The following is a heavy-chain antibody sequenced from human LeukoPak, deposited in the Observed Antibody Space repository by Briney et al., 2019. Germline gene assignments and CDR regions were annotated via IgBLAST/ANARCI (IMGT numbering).Heavy chain of an antibody. D-gene: IGHD4-11*01. CDR3: TTDPPVTGDY. CDR1: GFTFSDYY. Sequence: GGSLRLSCAASGFTFSDYYMSWIRQAPGKGLEWVSYISSNGSTIYYADSVKGRFTISRDDSKNTLYLQMNSLKTEDTAVYYCTTDPPVTGDYWGQGTLVTVSS. V-gene: IGHV3-11*01. CDR2: ISSNGSTI. J-gene: IGHJ4*02.